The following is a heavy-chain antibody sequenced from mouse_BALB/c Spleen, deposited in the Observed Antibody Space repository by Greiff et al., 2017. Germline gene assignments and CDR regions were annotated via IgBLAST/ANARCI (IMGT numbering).Heavy chain of an antibody. CDR1: GYTFTDYY. V-gene: IGHV1-77*01. D-gene: IGHD2-4*01. CDR2: IYPGSGNT. Sequence: QVQLKQSGAELARPGASVKLSCKASGYTFTDYYINWVKQRTGQGLEWIGEIYPGSGNTYYNEKFKGKATLTADKSSSTAYMQLSSLTSEDSAVYFCARGRIYYDYDGEYYFDYWGQGTTLTVSS. CDR3: ARGRIYYDYDGEYYFDY. J-gene: IGHJ2*01.